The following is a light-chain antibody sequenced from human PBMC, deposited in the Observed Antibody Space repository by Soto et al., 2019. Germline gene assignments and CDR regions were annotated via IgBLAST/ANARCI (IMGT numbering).Light chain of an antibody. J-gene: IGLJ3*02. CDR2: SNN. Sequence: QSVLTQPPSASGTPGQRVTISCSGSSSNIGSNTVTWYQQLPGTAPKLLIFSNNQRPSGVPDRFSGSKSGTSASLAISGLQSEDEAHYYCAAWDDSLNVWVFGGGTKLTVL. CDR3: AAWDDSLNVWV. V-gene: IGLV1-44*01. CDR1: SSNIGSNT.